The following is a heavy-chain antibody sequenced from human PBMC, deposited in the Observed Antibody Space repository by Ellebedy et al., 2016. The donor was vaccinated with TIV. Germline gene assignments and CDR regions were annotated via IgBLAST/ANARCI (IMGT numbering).Heavy chain of an antibody. Sequence: ASVKVSCKASGYTFTSYGISWVRQAPGQGLEWMGWISAYNGNTNYAQKLQGRVTMTTDTSTSTAYMELRSLRSDDTAVYYCARWAYSSSSEEVDYWGQGTLVTVSS. J-gene: IGHJ4*02. CDR1: GYTFTSYG. V-gene: IGHV1-18*01. CDR3: ARWAYSSSSEEVDY. CDR2: ISAYNGNT. D-gene: IGHD6-6*01.